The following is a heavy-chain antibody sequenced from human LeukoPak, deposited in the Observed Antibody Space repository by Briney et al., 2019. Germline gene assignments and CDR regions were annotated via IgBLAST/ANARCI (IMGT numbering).Heavy chain of an antibody. CDR1: GGSFSGYY. CDR3: ARGATLGY. D-gene: IGHD5-24*01. CDR2: INHSGST. J-gene: IGHJ4*02. V-gene: IGHV4-34*01. Sequence: SETLSLTCAVYGGSFSGYYWSWIRQPPGKGLEWIGEINHSGSTNYNPSLKSRVTISVDTSKNQFSLKLSSVTAADTAVYYCARGATLGYWGQGTLVTVSS.